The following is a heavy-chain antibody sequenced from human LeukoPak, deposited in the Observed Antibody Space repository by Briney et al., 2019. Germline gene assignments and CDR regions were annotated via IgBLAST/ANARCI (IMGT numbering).Heavy chain of an antibody. CDR2: IIPILGIA. J-gene: IGHJ4*02. CDR3: ARVTMVRGVTYYFDH. Sequence: SVKVSCKASGGTFSSYAISWVRQAPGQGLEWMGRIIPILGIANYAQKLQGRVTMTTDTSTSTAYLELRSLRSDDTAVYYCARVTMVRGVTYYFDHWGQGTLVTVSS. V-gene: IGHV1-69*04. D-gene: IGHD3-10*01. CDR1: GGTFSSYA.